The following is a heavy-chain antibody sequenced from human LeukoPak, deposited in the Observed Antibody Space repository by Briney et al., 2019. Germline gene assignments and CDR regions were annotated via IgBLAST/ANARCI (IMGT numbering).Heavy chain of an antibody. CDR1: DGSISSYY. J-gene: IGHJ6*03. CDR3: ARVGEYCSGGSCYSRYYYYYYMDV. V-gene: IGHV4-59*01. CDR2: IYYSGST. D-gene: IGHD2-15*01. Sequence: PSETLSLTCTVSDGSISSYYWSWIRQPPGKGLEWIGYIYYSGSTNYNPSLKSRVTISVDTSKNQFSLKLSSVTAADTAVYYCARVGEYCSGGSCYSRYYYYYYMDVWGKGTTVTVSS.